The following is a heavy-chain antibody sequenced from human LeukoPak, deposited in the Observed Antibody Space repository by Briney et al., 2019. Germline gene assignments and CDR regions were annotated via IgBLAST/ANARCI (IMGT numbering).Heavy chain of an antibody. CDR1: GFTFSSYS. Sequence: GGSLRLSCAASGFTFSSYSMNWVRQAPGKGLEWVSSISSSSSYIYYPDSEKGRFTISRDNAKNSLYLQMNSLRAEDTAVYYCARDYRRYFDYWGQGTLVTVSS. CDR3: ARDYRRYFDY. V-gene: IGHV3-21*01. CDR2: ISSSSSYI. D-gene: IGHD1-26*01. J-gene: IGHJ4*02.